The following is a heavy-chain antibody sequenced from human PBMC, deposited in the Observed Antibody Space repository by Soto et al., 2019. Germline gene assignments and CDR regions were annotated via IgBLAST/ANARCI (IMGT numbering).Heavy chain of an antibody. D-gene: IGHD1-26*01. CDR1: GFTFSHYA. V-gene: IGHV3-30*18. CDR3: AKDGSHNFDY. J-gene: IGHJ4*02. CDR2: MSYDGSNE. Sequence: QVQLVESGGGVVQPGRSLRLSCAASGFTFSHYAMHWVRQAPGKGLEWVALMSYDGSNEYYADSVKGRFTISRDNSKNTLYLQMNSLRAEDTAVYYCAKDGSHNFDYWGQGPLATVSS.